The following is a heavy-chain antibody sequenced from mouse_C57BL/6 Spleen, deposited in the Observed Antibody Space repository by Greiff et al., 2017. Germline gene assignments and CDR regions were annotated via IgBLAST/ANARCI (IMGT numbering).Heavy chain of an antibody. CDR2: ISSCGSYT. V-gene: IGHV5-6*01. CDR3: AGQISLGGSSYEGDY. J-gene: IGHJ2*01. CDR1: GFTFSSYG. Sequence: EVNVVEPGGDLVKPGGSLKLSCAASGFTFSSYGMSWVRPTPDKRLEWVATISSCGSYTYYPASVKGRFTISSDNAKNTLYLQKSSLTSEDTARYYCAGQISLGGSSYEGDYWGQGTTLTVSS. D-gene: IGHD1-1*01.